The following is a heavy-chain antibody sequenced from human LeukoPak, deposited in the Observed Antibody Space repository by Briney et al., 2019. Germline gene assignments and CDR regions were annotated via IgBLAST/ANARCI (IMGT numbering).Heavy chain of an antibody. D-gene: IGHD1-26*01. CDR2: ISSSSTTI. CDR3: ARAPGRSSGY. Sequence: GGSLRLSCAASGFTFSSYSMNWVRHAPGKGLEWVSYISSSSTTIHYAVSVKGRFTISRDNAKNSLYLKMNSLRAEDTALYHCARAPGRSSGYWGQGTLVTVSS. CDR1: GFTFSSYS. J-gene: IGHJ4*02. V-gene: IGHV3-48*01.